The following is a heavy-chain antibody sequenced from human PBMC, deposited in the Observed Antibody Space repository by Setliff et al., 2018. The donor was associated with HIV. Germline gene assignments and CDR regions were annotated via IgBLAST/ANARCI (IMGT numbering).Heavy chain of an antibody. CDR3: ARVWATQQLVPGY. Sequence: GGSLRLSCAASGFTFSSYGMHWVRQAPGKGLEWVAYISYDGSSKYYADSVKGRFTISRDKSKSTLYLQMNSLRVEDTAVYYCARVWATQQLVPGYWGQGTLVTVSS. CDR1: GFTFSSYG. V-gene: IGHV3-30*06. J-gene: IGHJ4*02. CDR2: ISYDGSSK. D-gene: IGHD6-6*01.